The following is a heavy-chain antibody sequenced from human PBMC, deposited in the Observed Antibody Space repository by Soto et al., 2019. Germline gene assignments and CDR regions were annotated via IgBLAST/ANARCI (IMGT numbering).Heavy chain of an antibody. J-gene: IGHJ1*01. CDR2: ILHRGSV. CDR3: AGLVGRGKFSRLQY. Sequence: QVLLQESGPGLVKPSGTLSLTCDVSGDSISVNTWWSWVRQTPGKGLEWIREILHRGSVNNNPSLKSRVTISVDKSKQQVSLRLSSMTAADTALYYCAGLVGRGKFSRLQYWGQGTLVTVSS. D-gene: IGHD1-1*01. CDR1: GDSISVNTW. V-gene: IGHV4-4*02.